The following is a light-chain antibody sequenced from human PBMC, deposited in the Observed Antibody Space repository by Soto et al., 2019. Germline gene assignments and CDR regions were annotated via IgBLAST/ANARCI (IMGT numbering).Light chain of an antibody. V-gene: IGLV2-23*01. CDR3: CSYAGSTTYV. CDR2: EGS. J-gene: IGLJ1*01. CDR1: SSDVGSYNL. Sequence: QSPITHPASLSGSPGQSITISFTGTSSDVGSYNLVSWYQQHPGKAPKLMIYEGSKRPSRISNRFSGSKSGNTASLTISGLQGEDEADYYCCSYAGSTTYVFGTGTTVTVL.